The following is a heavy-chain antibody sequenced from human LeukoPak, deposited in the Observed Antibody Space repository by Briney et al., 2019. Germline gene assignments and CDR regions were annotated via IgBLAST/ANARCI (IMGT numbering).Heavy chain of an antibody. CDR1: GYSFTSYW. CDR2: IYPGDSDT. Sequence: GESLKISCKGSGYSFTSYWIGWVRQMPGKGLEWMGIIYPGDSDTRYSPSFQGQVTISADKSISTAYLQWSSLKASDTAMYYCARLEQWLVEASGGPLDYWGQGTLVTVSS. J-gene: IGHJ4*02. V-gene: IGHV5-51*01. CDR3: ARLEQWLVEASGGPLDY. D-gene: IGHD6-19*01.